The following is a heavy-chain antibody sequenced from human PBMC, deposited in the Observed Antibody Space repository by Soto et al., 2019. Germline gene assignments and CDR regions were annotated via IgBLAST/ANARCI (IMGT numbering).Heavy chain of an antibody. CDR2: IIYDRGSK. D-gene: IGHD3-10*01. CDR1: GFTFSSYG. CDR3: AKDYYGSGGSSAQVDP. Sequence: GGSLRLSCAASGFTFSSYGMHWVRQAPGKGLEWGAAIIYDRGSKYYADSVKGRFTISRDNSKNTLYLQMNSLRAEDTAVYYCAKDYYGSGGSSAQVDPWGQGTLVTVSS. V-gene: IGHV3-30*18. J-gene: IGHJ5*02.